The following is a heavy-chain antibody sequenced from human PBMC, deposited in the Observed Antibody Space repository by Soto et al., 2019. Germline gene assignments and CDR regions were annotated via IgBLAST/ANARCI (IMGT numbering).Heavy chain of an antibody. CDR1: GFTFSSYA. J-gene: IGHJ4*02. V-gene: IGHV3-23*01. CDR2: ISGSGGST. Sequence: EVQLLESGGGLVQPGGSLRLSCAASGFTFSSYAMSWVRQAPGKGLEWVSAISGSGGSTYYADSVKGRFTISRDNSKNTLYLQMNRLRAEDTAVYYCAKGDEITFGGVSAPVDYWGQGTLVTVSS. D-gene: IGHD3-16*01. CDR3: AKGDEITFGGVSAPVDY.